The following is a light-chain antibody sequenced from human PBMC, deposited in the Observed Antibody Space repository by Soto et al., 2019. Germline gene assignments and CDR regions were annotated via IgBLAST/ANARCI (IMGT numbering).Light chain of an antibody. CDR3: VAWDDSLNGYVV. Sequence: QSVLTQPPSASGTPGQRVTISCSGSSSNIGSNTVNWYQQLPGTAPKLVIYSNNQRPSGVPDRFSGSKSGTSASLAISGLQSEDEADYYCVAWDDSLNGYVVFGGGPSSPS. J-gene: IGLJ2*01. CDR2: SNN. CDR1: SSNIGSNT. V-gene: IGLV1-44*01.